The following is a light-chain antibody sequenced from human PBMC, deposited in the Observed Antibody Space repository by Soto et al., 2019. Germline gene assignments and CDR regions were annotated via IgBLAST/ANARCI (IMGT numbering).Light chain of an antibody. CDR3: SSKSPDF. Sequence: VLAQPASVSGSPGQSITISCTGTSSGIRDYNYVSWYQQLPGNAPKLIMYEVSNRPSGISNRFSGSKSGNTASLTISGLQAEDEADYYCSSKSPDFFGTGTKVTVL. CDR2: EVS. J-gene: IGLJ1*01. V-gene: IGLV2-14*01. CDR1: SSGIRDYNY.